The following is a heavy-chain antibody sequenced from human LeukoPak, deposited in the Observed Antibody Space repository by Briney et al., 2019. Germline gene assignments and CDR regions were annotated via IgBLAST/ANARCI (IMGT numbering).Heavy chain of an antibody. CDR3: ARASGDGNFDY. J-gene: IGHJ4*02. CDR1: GYTFTCHY. CDR2: INPNSGGT. Sequence: ASVKVSCEASGYTFTCHYMHWVRQAPGQGLELMGWINPNSGGTNYAQKFQGRVTMTRDTSISTAYMELSRLRSDDTAVYFCARASGDGNFDYWGQGTLVTVSS. V-gene: IGHV1-2*02. D-gene: IGHD1-14*01.